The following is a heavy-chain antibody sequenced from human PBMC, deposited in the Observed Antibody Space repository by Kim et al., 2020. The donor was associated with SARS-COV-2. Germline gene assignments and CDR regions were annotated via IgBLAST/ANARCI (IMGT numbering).Heavy chain of an antibody. Sequence: ASVKVSCKASGYTFTSSGISWARQAPGQRLEGMGWINIANGNTKYSQKFQDRVTISRDTSARTAYMELNSLRSEDAAVYYCARQSNMDVWGQGTPVTVSS. CDR3: ARQSNMDV. CDR2: INIANGNT. CDR1: GYTFTSSG. V-gene: IGHV1-3*04. J-gene: IGHJ6*02.